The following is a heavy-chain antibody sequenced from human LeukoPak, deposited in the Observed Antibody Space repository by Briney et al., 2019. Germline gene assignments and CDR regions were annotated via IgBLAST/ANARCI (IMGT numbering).Heavy chain of an antibody. Sequence: GGSLRLSCTAYGFSFSGYDMNWVRQAPGKGLEWILSISRSQSYSVKGRFTISRDNAKNSLYLQMNSLRAEDTAVYFCARVGAAVSFDLWGQGTLVTVSS. CDR1: GFSFSGYD. J-gene: IGHJ5*02. CDR2: ISRSQSY. V-gene: IGHV3-21*01. D-gene: IGHD1-26*01. CDR3: ARVGAAVSFDL.